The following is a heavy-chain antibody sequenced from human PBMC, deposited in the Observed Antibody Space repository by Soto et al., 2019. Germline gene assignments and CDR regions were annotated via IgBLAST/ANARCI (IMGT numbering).Heavy chain of an antibody. CDR1: GFTFSGAW. J-gene: IGHJ4*02. CDR3: TTSVTGTPRAIDY. CDR2: IKSRFDGGRI. V-gene: IGHV3-15*01. D-gene: IGHD1-7*01. Sequence: EVHLVESGGGPVKPGGSLRISCAASGFTFSGAWMSWVRQAPGKGLEWICRIKSRFDGGRIDYAASVKGRFSISRDDSANTLFLQMNSLKTEDAGVYFCTTSVTGTPRAIDYWGQGTLVTVSS.